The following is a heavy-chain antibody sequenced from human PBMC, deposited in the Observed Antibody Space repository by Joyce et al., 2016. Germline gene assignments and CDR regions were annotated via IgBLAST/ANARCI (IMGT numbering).Heavy chain of an antibody. CDR2: IYWDNNK. V-gene: IGHV2-5*02. J-gene: IGHJ6*03. CDR3: AHSRYASGSYPDYSFYYDMDV. CDR1: GFSLDTRGVS. Sequence: QITLKESGPTLVKPTQTLTLTCNFTGFSLDTRGVSVGWVRQPPGKALEWLALIYWDNNKRHSPSPRTRLTIAKDTSKNQVVLTMTNLDPVNTASSYCAHSRYASGSYPDYSFYYDMDVWGKGTTVTVSS. D-gene: IGHD3-10*01.